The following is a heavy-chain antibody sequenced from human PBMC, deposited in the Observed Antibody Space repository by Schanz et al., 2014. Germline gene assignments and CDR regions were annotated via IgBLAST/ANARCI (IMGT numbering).Heavy chain of an antibody. CDR2: LSGSGGST. CDR1: GFTFSSYA. V-gene: IGHV3-23*01. D-gene: IGHD2-15*01. J-gene: IGHJ4*02. Sequence: EVQLLESGGGLVQPGGSLRLSCAASGFTFSSYAMSWVRQAPGKGLEWVSALSGSGGSTYYADSVKGRFTISRDNSKTTLSLQMNSLRAEDTAVYYCARDRGYCSGGSCLTFDYWGQGTLVTVSS. CDR3: ARDRGYCSGGSCLTFDY.